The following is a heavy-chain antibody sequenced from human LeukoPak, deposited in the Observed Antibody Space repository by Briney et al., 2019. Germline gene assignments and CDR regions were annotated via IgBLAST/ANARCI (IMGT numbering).Heavy chain of an antibody. Sequence: SETLSLTCAVYGGSFSGYYWSWIRQPPGKGLVWIGEINHSGSTNYNPSLKSRVTISVDTSKNQFSLKLSSVTAADTAVYYCARLRTGYCSSTSCYTHAFDIWGQGTMDTVSS. D-gene: IGHD2-2*02. CDR1: GGSFSGYY. J-gene: IGHJ3*02. CDR2: INHSGST. CDR3: ARLRTGYCSSTSCYTHAFDI. V-gene: IGHV4-34*01.